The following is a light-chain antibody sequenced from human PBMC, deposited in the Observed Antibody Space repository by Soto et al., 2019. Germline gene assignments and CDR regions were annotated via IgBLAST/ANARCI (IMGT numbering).Light chain of an antibody. J-gene: IGKJ4*01. CDR2: NAS. Sequence: DIQMTQSPATLSSSVGDRATITCRASQSVSSWLAWYQQKPGKAPKLLIYNASSLESGVPSRFSGSGSGTELTLTISNLQPDDSATYYCQHYNSYPLTFGEGTKVEIK. V-gene: IGKV1-5*03. CDR1: QSVSSW. CDR3: QHYNSYPLT.